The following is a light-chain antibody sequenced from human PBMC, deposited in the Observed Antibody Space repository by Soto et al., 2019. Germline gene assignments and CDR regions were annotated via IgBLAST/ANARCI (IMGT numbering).Light chain of an antibody. Sequence: QSALTQPASVSGSPGQSITISCTGTSSDVGGYNYVSWYQQHPGKAPKLMIYDVSNRPSGVSNRFSGSKSGNTASLTISRLQAEDEADYYCSSYTSSSTLGVFGTGTKLTVL. J-gene: IGLJ1*01. CDR1: SSDVGGYNY. CDR2: DVS. V-gene: IGLV2-14*01. CDR3: SSYTSSSTLGV.